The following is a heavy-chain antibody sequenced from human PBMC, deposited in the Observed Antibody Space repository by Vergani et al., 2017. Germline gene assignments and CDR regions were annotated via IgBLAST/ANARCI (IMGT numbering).Heavy chain of an antibody. CDR1: GGPLSSSNW. D-gene: IGHD5-24*01. Sequence: QVQLPESGPGLVKPPGTLSLTCAVSGGPLSSSNWWSWVRPPPGKRLEWIGEIYHNGSTNYKPSLKSRVTISVDKSKNQFSLKLSSVTAADTAVYYCARGGDGYHRDAFDIWGQGTMVTVSS. CDR2: IYHNGST. J-gene: IGHJ3*02. CDR3: ARGGDGYHRDAFDI. V-gene: IGHV4-4*03.